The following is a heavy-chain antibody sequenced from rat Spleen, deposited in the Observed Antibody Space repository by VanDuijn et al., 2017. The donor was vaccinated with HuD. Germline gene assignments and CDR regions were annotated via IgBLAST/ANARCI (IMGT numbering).Heavy chain of an antibody. D-gene: IGHD1-4*01. Sequence: EVQLVESGGGLVQPGRSMKLSCAASGFTFSSFPMAWVRQAPTKGLEWVASISTSGGNTYYRDSVKGRFTISRDNAKSTLYLQMDSLRSEDTATYYCARETGYNSYFDYWGQGVMVTVSS. J-gene: IGHJ2*01. V-gene: IGHV5-46*01. CDR2: ISTSGGNT. CDR3: ARETGYNSYFDY. CDR1: GFTFSSFP.